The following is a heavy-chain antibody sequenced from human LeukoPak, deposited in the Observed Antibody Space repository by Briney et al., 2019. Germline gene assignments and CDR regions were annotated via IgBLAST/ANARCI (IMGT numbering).Heavy chain of an antibody. J-gene: IGHJ4*02. D-gene: IGHD6-13*01. CDR3: AGTRYSSSWYAIDY. Sequence: PSETLSLTCAVYGGSFSGYYWSWIRQPPGKGLEWIGEINHSGSTNYNPSLKSRVTISVDTSKNQFSLKLSSVTAADTAVYYCAGTRYSSSWYAIDYWGQGTLVTVSS. CDR2: INHSGST. CDR1: GGSFSGYY. V-gene: IGHV4-34*01.